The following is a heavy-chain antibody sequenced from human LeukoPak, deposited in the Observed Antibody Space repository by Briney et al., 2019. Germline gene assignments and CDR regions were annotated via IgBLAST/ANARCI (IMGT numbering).Heavy chain of an antibody. V-gene: IGHV3-49*04. J-gene: IGHJ4*02. CDR2: IRSRIYGGAP. CDR3: ARGQTVSGAKYYFDF. D-gene: IGHD3-10*01. CDR1: GFTFRNYG. Sequence: GGSLRLSCLTSGFTFRNYGLGWVRQAPGMGLEWVSFIRSRIYGGAPEYAASVRGRFSVSRDDSESIAYLQMNNLKSEDTAVYYCARGQTVSGAKYYFDFWSPGTLVTVSS.